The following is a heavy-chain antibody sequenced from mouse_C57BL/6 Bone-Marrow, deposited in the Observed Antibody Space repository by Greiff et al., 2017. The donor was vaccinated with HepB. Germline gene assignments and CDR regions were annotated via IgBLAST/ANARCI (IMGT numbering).Heavy chain of an antibody. CDR1: GYTFTSYW. V-gene: IGHV1-74*01. J-gene: IGHJ2*01. D-gene: IGHD1-1*01. CDR2: IHPSDSDT. Sequence: QVQLKQPGAELVKPGASVKVSCKASGYTFTSYWMHWVKQRPGQGLEWIGRIHPSDSDTNYNQKFKGKATLTVDKSSSTAYMQLSSLTSEDSAVYFCARGGYYGSGDYWGQGTTLTVSS. CDR3: ARGGYYGSGDY.